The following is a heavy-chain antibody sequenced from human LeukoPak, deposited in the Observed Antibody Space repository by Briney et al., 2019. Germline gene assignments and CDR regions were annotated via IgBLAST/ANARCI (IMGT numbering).Heavy chain of an antibody. D-gene: IGHD6-25*01. Sequence: ASVKGSCKASGYTFTGYYMHWVRQAPGQGLECMGCINANTGGTNYTQKLQGRVTMTTDPATSTAYTELRSLRPDNTAVYYCARVEQIGYYYYYYYMDVWGKGTTVTVSS. V-gene: IGHV1-2*02. CDR2: INANTGGT. CDR3: ARVEQIGYYYYYYYMDV. CDR1: GYTFTGYY. J-gene: IGHJ6*03.